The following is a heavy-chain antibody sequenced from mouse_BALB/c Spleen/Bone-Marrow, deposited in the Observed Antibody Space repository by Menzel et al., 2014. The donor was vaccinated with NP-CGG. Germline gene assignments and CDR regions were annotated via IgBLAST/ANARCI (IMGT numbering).Heavy chain of an antibody. V-gene: IGHV5-12-2*01. D-gene: IGHD2-4*01. CDR3: ARGLRGYAMDY. CDR2: ISNGGGST. Sequence: EVQVVESGGGLVLPGGSLKLSCAASGFTFSSYTMSWVRQTPEKRLEWVAYISNGGGSTYYPDTVKGRFTISRDNAKNTLYLQMSSLKSEDTAMYYCARGLRGYAMDYWGQGTSVTVSS. J-gene: IGHJ4*01. CDR1: GFTFSSYT.